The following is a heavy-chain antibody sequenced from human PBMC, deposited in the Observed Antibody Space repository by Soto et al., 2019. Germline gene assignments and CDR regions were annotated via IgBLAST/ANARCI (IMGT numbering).Heavy chain of an antibody. Sequence: GASVKVSCRASGYTFTGYYMHWVRQAPGQGLERMGWINPNSGGTNYAQKFQGWVTMTRDTSISTAYMELSRLRSDDTAVYYCARDRRLRSSWYVEIDYWGQGTLVTVSS. D-gene: IGHD6-13*01. V-gene: IGHV1-2*04. CDR1: GYTFTGYY. CDR3: ARDRRLRSSWYVEIDY. J-gene: IGHJ4*02. CDR2: INPNSGGT.